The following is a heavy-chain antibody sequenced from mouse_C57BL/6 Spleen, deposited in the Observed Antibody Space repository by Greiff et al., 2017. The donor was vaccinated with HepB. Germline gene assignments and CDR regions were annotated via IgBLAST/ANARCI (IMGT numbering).Heavy chain of an antibody. CDR2: IDPANGNT. Sequence: VQLQQSVAELVRPGASVKLSCTASGFNIKNTYMHWVKQRPEQGLEWIGRIDPANGNTKYAPKFQGKATITADTSSNTAYLQLSSLTSEDTAIYYCARGNYYGSSGDYFDYWGQGTTLTVSS. V-gene: IGHV14-3*01. CDR3: ARGNYYGSSGDYFDY. J-gene: IGHJ2*01. CDR1: GFNIKNTY. D-gene: IGHD1-1*01.